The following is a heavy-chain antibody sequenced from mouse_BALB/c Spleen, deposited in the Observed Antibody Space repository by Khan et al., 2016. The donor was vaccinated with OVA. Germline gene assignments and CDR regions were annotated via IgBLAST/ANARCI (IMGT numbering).Heavy chain of an antibody. J-gene: IGHJ3*01. Sequence: QVQLQQSGAELARPGALVKMSCKASGYTFTSYTIHWIKLRPGQGLEWIGYINPSNGYTNYNQKFKDKATLTADKSSTTAYMELSSLTSADSALFNCGRDGAYHRNDGWFAYWGQGTLVTVSA. V-gene: IGHV1-4*01. D-gene: IGHD2-14*01. CDR1: GYTFTSYT. CDR2: INPSNGYT. CDR3: GRDGAYHRNDGWFAY.